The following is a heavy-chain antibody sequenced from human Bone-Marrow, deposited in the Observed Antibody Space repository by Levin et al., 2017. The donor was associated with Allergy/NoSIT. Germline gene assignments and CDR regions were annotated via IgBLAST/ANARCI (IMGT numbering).Heavy chain of an antibody. CDR2: IKSRNDGGTT. D-gene: IGHD2-15*01. Sequence: SCAASGFNFTNAWMSWVRQAPGKGLEWVGRIKSRNDGGTTDYAATVKGRFIISKDVSKNTLYLQMNSLKTQDTAVYYCSTEGGHCSGGSCYLLPFYYGMDVWGQGTTVTVSS. J-gene: IGHJ6*02. CDR3: STEGGHCSGGSCYLLPFYYGMDV. V-gene: IGHV3-15*01. CDR1: GFNFTNAW.